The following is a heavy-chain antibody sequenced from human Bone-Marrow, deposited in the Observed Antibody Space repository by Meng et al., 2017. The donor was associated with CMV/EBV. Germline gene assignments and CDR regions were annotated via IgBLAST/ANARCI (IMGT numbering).Heavy chain of an antibody. Sequence: GESLKISCAASGFTFSSYWMSWVRQAPGKGLEWVANTKQDGSEKYYVDSVKGRFTISRDNAKNSLYLQMNSLRAEDTAVYYCARDAAPYYDFWSESSGGSIDYWGQGTLVTVSS. V-gene: IGHV3-7*01. CDR2: TKQDGSEK. CDR3: ARDAAPYYDFWSESSGGSIDY. D-gene: IGHD3-3*01. CDR1: GFTFSSYW. J-gene: IGHJ4*02.